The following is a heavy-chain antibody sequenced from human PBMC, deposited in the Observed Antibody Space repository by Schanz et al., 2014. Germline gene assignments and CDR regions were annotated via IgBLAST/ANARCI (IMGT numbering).Heavy chain of an antibody. V-gene: IGHV3-30*02. CDR2: IRYDGSIK. CDR1: GFTFSTYG. Sequence: QVQLVESGGGVVQPGGSLRLSCAASGFTFSTYGMHWVRQAPRKGLEWVAFIRYDGSIKFFGDSVKGRFIISRDNSKNTVFLQMNSLRVEDTAVYYCAKDGGSWYYYGLDVWGQGTTVTVSS. D-gene: IGHD1-26*01. CDR3: AKDGGSWYYYGLDV. J-gene: IGHJ6*02.